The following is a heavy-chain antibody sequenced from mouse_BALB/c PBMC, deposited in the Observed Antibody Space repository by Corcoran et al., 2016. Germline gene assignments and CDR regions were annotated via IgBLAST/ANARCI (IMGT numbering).Heavy chain of an antibody. J-gene: IGHJ4*01. CDR1: GYTFTNYG. Sequence: QIQLVQSGPELKKPGETVKISCKASGYTFTNYGMNWVKQAPGKGLKWMGWINTYTGEPTYADDFKGRFAFSLETSVSTAYLQINNLKNEDTATYFCALILLTYYAMDYWGQGTSVTVSS. CDR2: INTYTGEP. CDR3: ALILLTYYAMDY. D-gene: IGHD1-1*01. V-gene: IGHV9-3-1*01.